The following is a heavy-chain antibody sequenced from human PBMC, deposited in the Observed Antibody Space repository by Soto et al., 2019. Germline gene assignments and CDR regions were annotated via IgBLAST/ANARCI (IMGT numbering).Heavy chain of an antibody. CDR2: INSDGSST. CDR1: GFTFSRYW. CDR3: AREGVGYSYGNFDY. D-gene: IGHD5-18*01. Sequence: VSLRLSCAASGFTFSRYWMHWVRQAPGKGLVWVSRINSDGSSTFSADSVKGRFTISRDNAKNTLYLQMNSLRAEDTAVYYCAREGVGYSYGNFDYWGQGTQVTVSS. J-gene: IGHJ4*02. V-gene: IGHV3-74*01.